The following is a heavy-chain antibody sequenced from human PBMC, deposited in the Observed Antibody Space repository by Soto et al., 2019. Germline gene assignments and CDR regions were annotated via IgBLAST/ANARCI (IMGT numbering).Heavy chain of an antibody. CDR1: GGSISSYY. CDR2: IYYSGST. D-gene: IGHD6-13*01. CDR3: AREGAAADYFDY. J-gene: IGHJ4*02. V-gene: IGHV4-59*01. Sequence: SETLSLTCTVSGGSISSYYWSWIRQPPGKGLEWIGYIYYSGSTNYNPSLKSRVTISVDTSKNQFSLKLSSVTAADTAVYYCAREGAAADYFDYWGQGTLVTVSS.